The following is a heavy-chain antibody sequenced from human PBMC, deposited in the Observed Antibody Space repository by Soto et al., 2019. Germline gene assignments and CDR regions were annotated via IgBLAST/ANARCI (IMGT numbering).Heavy chain of an antibody. D-gene: IGHD3-9*01. CDR2: INAGNGNT. Sequence: ASVKVSCKASGYTFTSYAMHWVRQAPGQRLEWMGWINAGNGNTKYSQKFQGRVTITRDTSASTAYMELSSLRSEDTAVYYCARGYYDILTGNLDSWGQGILVTVSS. J-gene: IGHJ4*02. CDR1: GYTFTSYA. CDR3: ARGYYDILTGNLDS. V-gene: IGHV1-3*01.